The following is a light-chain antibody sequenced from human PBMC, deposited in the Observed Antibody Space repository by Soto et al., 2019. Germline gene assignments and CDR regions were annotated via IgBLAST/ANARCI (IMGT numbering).Light chain of an antibody. Sequence: EIVLTQSPGTLSLSPGERATLSCRASQRVSSSYLACYQQKPAQAPRLLIYGASSRATGIPDRFIGSGSGTDFTLTISRLEPEDFAVYYCQQYGSSPRTFGQGTKVEIK. CDR2: GAS. CDR3: QQYGSSPRT. J-gene: IGKJ1*01. CDR1: QRVSSSY. V-gene: IGKV3-20*01.